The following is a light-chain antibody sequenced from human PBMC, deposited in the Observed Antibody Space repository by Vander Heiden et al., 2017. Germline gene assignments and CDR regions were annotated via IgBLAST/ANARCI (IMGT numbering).Light chain of an antibody. CDR1: QSVSSSY. V-gene: IGKV3-20*01. J-gene: IGKJ4*01. CDR3: QQDGSSPIT. Sequence: EIVLTQSPGTLSLSPGERATLSCRVSQSVSSSYLAWYQQKPGQAPRLLIYGASSRATGIPDRFSGSGSGTDFTLTISRLEPEDFAVYYCQQDGSSPITFGGGTKVEIK. CDR2: GAS.